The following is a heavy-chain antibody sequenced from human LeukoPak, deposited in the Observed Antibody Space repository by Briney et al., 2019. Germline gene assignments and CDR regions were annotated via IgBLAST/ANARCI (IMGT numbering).Heavy chain of an antibody. CDR2: IYYSGST. Sequence: PSETPSLTCTVSGGSISSYYWSWIRQPPGKGLEWIGYIYYSGSTNYNPSLKSRVTISVDTSKNQFSLKLSSVTAADTAVYYCARLRPDIVVVPPGAYMDVWGKGTTVTVSS. J-gene: IGHJ6*03. CDR3: ARLRPDIVVVPPGAYMDV. CDR1: GGSISSYY. D-gene: IGHD2-2*01. V-gene: IGHV4-59*01.